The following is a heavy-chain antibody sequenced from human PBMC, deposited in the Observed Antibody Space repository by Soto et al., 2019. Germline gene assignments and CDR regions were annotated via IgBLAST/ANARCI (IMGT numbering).Heavy chain of an antibody. J-gene: IGHJ4*02. Sequence: GGSLRLSCAASGFTFSSYAMSWVRQAPGKGLEWVSAISGSGGSTYYADSVKGRFTISRDNSKNTLYLQMNSLRAEDKAVYYCSKGRYYGDYFMRSYPTGPPIDYWGQGTLVTVSS. V-gene: IGHV3-23*01. CDR3: SKGRYYGDYFMRSYPTGPPIDY. D-gene: IGHD4-17*01. CDR1: GFTFSSYA. CDR2: ISGSGGST.